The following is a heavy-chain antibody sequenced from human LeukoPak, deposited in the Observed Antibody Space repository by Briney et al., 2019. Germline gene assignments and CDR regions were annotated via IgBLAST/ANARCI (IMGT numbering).Heavy chain of an antibody. V-gene: IGHV1-18*01. J-gene: IGHJ5*02. D-gene: IGHD6-19*01. CDR3: ARAARIALAATSWFDP. CDR1: GYTFTNYG. Sequence: ASVKVSCKSSGYTFTNYGINLVRQAPAQGLEWMGLSSANYGKTIYAQRLQGRVTVTTDTYTRTAYMDLRSLRSDDPAVYYCARAARIALAATSWFDPWGQGTVVTVSS. CDR2: SSANYGKT.